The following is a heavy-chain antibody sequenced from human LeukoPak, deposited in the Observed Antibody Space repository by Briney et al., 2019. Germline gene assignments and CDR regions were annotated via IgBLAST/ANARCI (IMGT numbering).Heavy chain of an antibody. CDR2: IWYDGSNK. D-gene: IGHD5-12*01. CDR3: AREYSGYDSLDY. CDR1: GFTFSSYG. V-gene: IGHV3-33*01. Sequence: PGRSLRLSCAASGFTFSSYGMHWVRQAPGKGLEWVAVIWYDGSNKYYADSVKGRFTISRDNSKNTLYLQMNSLRAEDTAVYYCAREYSGYDSLDYWGQGTLVTVSS. J-gene: IGHJ4*02.